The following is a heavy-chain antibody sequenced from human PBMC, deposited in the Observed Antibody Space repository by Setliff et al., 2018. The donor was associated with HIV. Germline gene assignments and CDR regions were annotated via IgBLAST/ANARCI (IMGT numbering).Heavy chain of an antibody. CDR3: ARDLKVYAMWGDAFDT. CDR1: GYIFISYG. D-gene: IGHD2-8*01. CDR2: ISAYNGNT. J-gene: IGHJ3*02. V-gene: IGHV1-18*01. Sequence: ASVKVSCKASGYIFISYGFSWVRQAPGQGLEWMGWISAYNGNTNYAQKLQGRVTMTTDTSTSTAYMELRSLRSDDTAVYYCARDLKVYAMWGDAFDTWGQGTMVTVSS.